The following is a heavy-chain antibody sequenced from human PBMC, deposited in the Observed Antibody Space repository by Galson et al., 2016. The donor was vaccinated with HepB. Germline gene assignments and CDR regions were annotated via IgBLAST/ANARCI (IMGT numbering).Heavy chain of an antibody. V-gene: IGHV6-1*01. CDR1: GDSVSSNSAG. CDR3: ARSYLLGRGFGW. CDR2: TYYRSEWHF. D-gene: IGHD7-27*01. Sequence: CAISGDSVSSNSAGWYWIRQSPSRGLEWLGRTYYRSEWHFDYAESVKSRITINPDTAKNQFSLQLNSVTPEDTAIYYCARSYLLGRGFGWWGQGTLVTVSS. J-gene: IGHJ4*02.